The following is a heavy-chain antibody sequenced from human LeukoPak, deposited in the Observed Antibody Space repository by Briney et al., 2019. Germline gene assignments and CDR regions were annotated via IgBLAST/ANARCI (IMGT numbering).Heavy chain of an antibody. Sequence: SETLSLTRAVYGGSFSGYYWSWIRQPPGKGLEWIGEINHSGSTNYNPSLKSRVTISVDTSKNQFSLKLSSVTAADTAVYYCARSLPLWSGYLSHRWFDPWGQGTLVTVSS. CDR1: GGSFSGYY. D-gene: IGHD3-3*01. J-gene: IGHJ5*02. CDR3: ARSLPLWSGYLSHRWFDP. CDR2: INHSGST. V-gene: IGHV4-34*01.